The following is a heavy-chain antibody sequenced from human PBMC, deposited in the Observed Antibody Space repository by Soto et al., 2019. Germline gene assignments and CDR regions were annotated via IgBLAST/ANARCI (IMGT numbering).Heavy chain of an antibody. J-gene: IGHJ6*02. Sequence: GASVKVSCKVSGYTLTELSMHWVRQAPGKGLEWMGGFDPEDGETIYAQKFQGRVTMTEDTSTDTAYMELRSLRSDDTAVYYCAREVTSSSGWYYYYGMDVWGQGTTVTVSS. D-gene: IGHD6-19*01. CDR2: FDPEDGET. CDR1: GYTLTELS. CDR3: AREVTSSSGWYYYYGMDV. V-gene: IGHV1-24*01.